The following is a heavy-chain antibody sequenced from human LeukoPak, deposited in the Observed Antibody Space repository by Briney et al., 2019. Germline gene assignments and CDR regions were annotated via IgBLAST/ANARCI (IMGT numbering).Heavy chain of an antibody. Sequence: SETLSLTCTVSGGSISSYYWSWIRQPPGKRLEWIGYIYYSGSTNYNPSLKSRVTISVDTSKNQFSLKLSSVTAADTAVYYCARQLWFGELSKNDAFDIWGQGTMVTVSS. J-gene: IGHJ3*02. CDR2: IYYSGST. V-gene: IGHV4-59*08. D-gene: IGHD3-10*01. CDR1: GGSISSYY. CDR3: ARQLWFGELSKNDAFDI.